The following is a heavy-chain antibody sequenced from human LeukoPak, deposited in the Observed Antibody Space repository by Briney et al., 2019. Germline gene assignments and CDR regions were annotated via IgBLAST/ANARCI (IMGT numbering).Heavy chain of an antibody. CDR1: GYTFTGYY. D-gene: IGHD2-2*03. CDR3: ARDPSGVGYCSSTSCYHDGNWFDP. V-gene: IGHV1-2*06. J-gene: IGHJ5*02. Sequence: ASVKVSCKASGYTFTGYYMHWVRQATGQGLEWMGRINPNSGGTNYAQKFQGRVTMTRDMSISTAYMELSRLRSDDTAVYYCARDPSGVGYCSSTSCYHDGNWFDPWGQGTLVTVSS. CDR2: INPNSGGT.